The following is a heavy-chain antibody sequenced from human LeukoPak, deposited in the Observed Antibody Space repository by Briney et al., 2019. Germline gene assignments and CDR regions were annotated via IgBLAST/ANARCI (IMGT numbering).Heavy chain of an antibody. J-gene: IGHJ3*02. V-gene: IGHV3-20*04. CDR1: GFTFDDYG. D-gene: IGHD3-3*02. Sequence: GSLRFSCVASGFTFDDYGMSWVRQAPGKGLEWVSGINWNGGSTGYADSVKGRFTISRDNAKNSLYLQMNSLRAEDTALYYCARTHFWSGYYEGGAFDIWGQGTMVTVSS. CDR3: ARTHFWSGYYEGGAFDI. CDR2: INWNGGST.